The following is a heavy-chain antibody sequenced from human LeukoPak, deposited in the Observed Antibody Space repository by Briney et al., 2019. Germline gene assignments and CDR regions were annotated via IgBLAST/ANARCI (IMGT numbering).Heavy chain of an antibody. D-gene: IGHD3-10*01. V-gene: IGHV4-39*07. Sequence: SETLSLICTVSGGSISSSRYYWGWIRQPPGKGLEWIGSIYYSGSTYYNPSLKSRVTISVDTSKNPFSLKLSSVTAADTAVYYCATLYDYDYYYMDGWGKGTTVTVSS. J-gene: IGHJ6*03. CDR3: ATLYDYDYYYMDG. CDR1: GGSISSSRYY. CDR2: IYYSGST.